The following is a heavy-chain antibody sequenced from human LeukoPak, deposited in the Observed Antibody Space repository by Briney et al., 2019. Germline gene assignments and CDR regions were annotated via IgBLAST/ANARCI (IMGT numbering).Heavy chain of an antibody. J-gene: IGHJ4*02. CDR2: ISLTGLT. V-gene: IGHV4-4*02. CDR1: GGSISNTNW. CDR3: SRENGAFSPFGY. D-gene: IGHD2-8*01. Sequence: PSGTLSLTCGVSGGSISNTNWSSWVRQPPGQGLEWIGEISLTGLTHYNPSLESRVTVSLDKSKNQLSLNLTSVTAADTAVYYCSRENGAFSPFGYWGQGILVTVLS.